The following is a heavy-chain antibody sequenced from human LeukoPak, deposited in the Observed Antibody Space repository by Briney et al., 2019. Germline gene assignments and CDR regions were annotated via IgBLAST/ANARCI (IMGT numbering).Heavy chain of an antibody. CDR2: FIPIFCTA. CDR1: GGTFSSYA. D-gene: IGHD1-26*01. J-gene: IGHJ1*01. CDR3: ATGGATTHFQR. V-gene: IGHV1-69*05. Sequence: ASVKVSCKASGGTFSSYAIRWVRQAPGQGLEWMGGFIPIFCTANYAQKFQGRVTITTDESTSTAYMELSSLRSEDTAVYYCATGGATTHFQRWGQGTLVTVSS.